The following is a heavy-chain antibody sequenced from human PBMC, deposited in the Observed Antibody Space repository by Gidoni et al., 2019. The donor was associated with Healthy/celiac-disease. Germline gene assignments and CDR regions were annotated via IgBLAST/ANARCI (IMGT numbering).Heavy chain of an antibody. J-gene: IGHJ6*02. Sequence: QVQLVESGGGVVQPGRSLRLSCAAPGFTFSSYAMHWVRQAPGKGLECVAVISYDGNNKYYADSVKGRFTISRYNSKNTLYLQMNSLRAEDTAVYYCARVGRDGYTGGMDVWGQGTTVTVSS. CDR3: ARVGRDGYTGGMDV. CDR2: ISYDGNNK. D-gene: IGHD5-12*01. CDR1: GFTFSSYA. V-gene: IGHV3-30-3*01.